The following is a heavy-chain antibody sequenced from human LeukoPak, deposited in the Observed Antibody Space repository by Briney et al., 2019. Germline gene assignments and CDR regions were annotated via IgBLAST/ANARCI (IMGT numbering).Heavy chain of an antibody. V-gene: IGHV3-7*04. CDR1: GFTFSTYW. J-gene: IGHJ5*02. D-gene: IGHD6-19*01. CDR2: IKQDGSEK. CDR3: ARLTSGWTNWFDP. Sequence: GGSPRLSCAASGFTFSTYWMSWVRQAPGKGLGWVANIKQDGSEKNYVDSVKGRFSISRDNAKNSLYLQMNSLRAEDTAVYYCARLTSGWTNWFDPWGQGTLVAVSS.